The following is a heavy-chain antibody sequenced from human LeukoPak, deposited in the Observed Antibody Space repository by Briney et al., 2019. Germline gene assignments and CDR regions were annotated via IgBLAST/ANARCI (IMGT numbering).Heavy chain of an antibody. CDR1: GGSFSGYY. D-gene: IGHD6-13*01. J-gene: IGHJ4*02. V-gene: IGHV4-34*01. CDR2: INHSGST. Sequence: PSETLSLTCAVYGGSFSGYYWSWIRQPPGKGLEWIGEINHSGSTNYNPSLKSRVTISVDTSKNQFSPKLSSVTAADTAVYYCARDSIAAAGMSYWGQGTLVTVSS. CDR3: ARDSIAAAGMSY.